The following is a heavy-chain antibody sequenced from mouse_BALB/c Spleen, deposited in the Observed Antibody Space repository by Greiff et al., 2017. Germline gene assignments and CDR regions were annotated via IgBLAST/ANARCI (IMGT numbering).Heavy chain of an antibody. J-gene: IGHJ2*01. CDR1: GFAFSSYD. V-gene: IGHV5-12-1*01. D-gene: IGHD2-10*01. Sequence: EVKLVESGGGLVKPGGSLKLSCAASGFAFSSYDMSWVRQTPEKRLEWVAYISSGGGSTYYPDTVKGRFTISRDNAKNTLYLQMSSLKSEDTAMYYCARHPYLYYFDYWGQGTTLTVSS. CDR2: ISSGGGST. CDR3: ARHPYLYYFDY.